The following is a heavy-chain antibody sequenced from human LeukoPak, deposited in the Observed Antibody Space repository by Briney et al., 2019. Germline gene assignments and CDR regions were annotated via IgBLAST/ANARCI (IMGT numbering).Heavy chain of an antibody. Sequence: GGSLRLSCAASGFTFSSYSMNWVRQAPGKGLEWVSSISSSSSYIYYADSVKGRFTISRDNAKNSLYLQMNSLRAEDTAVYYCARDEVVVAAKYFDDWGQGTLVTVSS. D-gene: IGHD2-15*01. CDR3: ARDEVVVAAKYFDD. CDR2: ISSSSSYI. J-gene: IGHJ4*02. CDR1: GFTFSSYS. V-gene: IGHV3-21*01.